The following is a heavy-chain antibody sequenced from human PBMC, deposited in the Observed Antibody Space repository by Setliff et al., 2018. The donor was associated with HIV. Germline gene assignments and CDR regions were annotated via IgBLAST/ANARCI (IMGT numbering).Heavy chain of an antibody. D-gene: IGHD3-10*01. V-gene: IGHV4-61*02. CDR1: GGSISSANYY. Sequence: SETLSLTCSVSGGSISSANYYWSWIRQPAGKGLEWIGRIYTSGSTNYNPSLKSRVTMSVDTSKNQFSLKLSPVTAADTAMYYCARGSGTMVRGNLDYWGQGTLVTVS. CDR3: ARGSGTMVRGNLDY. CDR2: IYTSGST. J-gene: IGHJ4*02.